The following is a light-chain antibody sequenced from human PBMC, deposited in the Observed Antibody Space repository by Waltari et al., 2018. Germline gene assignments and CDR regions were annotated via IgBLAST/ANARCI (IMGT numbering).Light chain of an antibody. V-gene: IGLV2-8*01. CDR2: EVT. Sequence: QSALTQPPSASGSPGQSVTISCTGTSSDIGGYNYVSWYQQRPGKAPKLLIYEVTKRPSRVPDRFSGSKSANTASLTVSGLQAEDEADYYCSSYAGSNYVAFGGGTKLTVL. CDR1: SSDIGGYNY. J-gene: IGLJ2*01. CDR3: SSYAGSNYVA.